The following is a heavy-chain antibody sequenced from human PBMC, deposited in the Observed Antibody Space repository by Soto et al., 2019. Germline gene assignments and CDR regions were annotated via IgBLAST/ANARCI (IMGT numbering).Heavy chain of an antibody. CDR1: GGSFSGYY. J-gene: IGHJ5*02. CDR3: ARRSAARP. Sequence: QVQLQQWGAGLLKPSETLSLTCAVYGGSFSGYYWSWIRQPPGKGLEWIGEINHSGSTNYNPSLKSRVPISVDTSKNQFSLKLSSVTAADTAVYYCARRSAARPWGQGTLVTVSS. V-gene: IGHV4-34*01. CDR2: INHSGST. D-gene: IGHD6-25*01.